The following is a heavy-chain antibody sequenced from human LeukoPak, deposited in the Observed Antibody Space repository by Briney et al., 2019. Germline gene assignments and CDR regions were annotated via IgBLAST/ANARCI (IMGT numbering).Heavy chain of an antibody. V-gene: IGHV1-2*02. J-gene: IGHJ1*01. CDR3: ARGSYDSSDYEYFQH. CDR1: GYTFSDYY. D-gene: IGHD3-22*01. CDR2: INPNSGGT. Sequence: GASVKVSCKASGYTFSDYYIHWVRQAPGQGLGWMGWINPNSGGTNYAQNFQGRVTMTRDTSIITAYMELSSLRSDDTAVYFCARGSYDSSDYEYFQHWGQGTLVTVSS.